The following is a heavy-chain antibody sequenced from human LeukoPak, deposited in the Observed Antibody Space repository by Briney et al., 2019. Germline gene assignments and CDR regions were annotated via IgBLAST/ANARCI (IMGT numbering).Heavy chain of an antibody. J-gene: IGHJ3*02. CDR3: ARYCSGGMIVVVARDAFDI. D-gene: IGHD3-22*01. CDR1: GGSISSSSYY. Sequence: PSETLSLTCTVSGGSISSSSYYWGWIRQPPGKGLEWIGSIYYSGSTYYNPSLKSRVTISVDTSKNQFSLKLSSVTAADTAVYYCARYCSGGMIVVVARDAFDIWGQGTMVTVSS. CDR2: IYYSGST. V-gene: IGHV4-39*01.